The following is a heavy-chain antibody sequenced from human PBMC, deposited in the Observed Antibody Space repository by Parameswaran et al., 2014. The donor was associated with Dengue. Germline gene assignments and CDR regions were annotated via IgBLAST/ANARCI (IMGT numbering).Heavy chain of an antibody. Sequence: PGKGLEWIGYIYYSGSTNYNPSLKSRVTISVDTSKNQFSLKLSSVTAADTAVYYCAREYSSSSKDWFDPWGPGNPGHRLL. CDR3: AREYSSSSKDWFDP. D-gene: IGHD6-6*01. V-gene: IGHV4-59*13. CDR2: IYYSGST. J-gene: IGHJ5*02.